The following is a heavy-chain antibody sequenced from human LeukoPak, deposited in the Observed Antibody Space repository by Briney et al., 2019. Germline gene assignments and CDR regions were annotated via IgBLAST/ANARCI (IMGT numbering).Heavy chain of an antibody. V-gene: IGHV1-2*02. J-gene: IGHJ6*02. CDR3: ASERFGQSRGDYYSYGMDV. CDR1: GYTFTGYY. Sequence: GASVNVSCKASGYTFTGYYMHWVRQAPGQGLEWMGWINPNSGGTNYAQQFQGRVTMTRDTSISKAYMELSRLRSEDTAVYYCASERFGQSRGDYYSYGMDVWGQGTTVTVSS. D-gene: IGHD3-10*01. CDR2: INPNSGGT.